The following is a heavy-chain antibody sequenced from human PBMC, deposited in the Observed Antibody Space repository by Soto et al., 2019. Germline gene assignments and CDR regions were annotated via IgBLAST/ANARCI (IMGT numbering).Heavy chain of an antibody. V-gene: IGHV3-48*02. CDR1: RFSFSTYS. CDR3: ARDFDSSGSHDY. Sequence: GGSLTLSCAASRFSFSTYSMNWVRQAPGKGLEWVSYISGSSSTIYYADSVKGRFTISRDNAKNSLYLQMSSLRDEDTAVYYCARDFDSSGSHDYWGQGT. D-gene: IGHD3-22*01. CDR2: ISGSSSTI. J-gene: IGHJ4*02.